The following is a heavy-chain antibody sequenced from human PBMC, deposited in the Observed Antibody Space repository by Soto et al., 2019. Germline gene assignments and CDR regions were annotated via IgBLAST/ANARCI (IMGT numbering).Heavy chain of an antibody. J-gene: IGHJ4*02. Sequence: EVQLLESGGGLVQPGGSPRLSCAASGFTFSNYAMTWVRQAPEKGLEWVSTISGSGDNTYYADSVRGRFTISRDNSKNTLYLQMNSLRADDTAVYYCAKRPLAARHTDYWGQGTLVSVSS. CDR1: GFTFSNYA. V-gene: IGHV3-23*01. D-gene: IGHD6-6*01. CDR2: ISGSGDNT. CDR3: AKRPLAARHTDY.